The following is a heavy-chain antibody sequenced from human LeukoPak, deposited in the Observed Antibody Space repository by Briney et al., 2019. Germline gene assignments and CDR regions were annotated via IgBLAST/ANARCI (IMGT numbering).Heavy chain of an antibody. D-gene: IGHD4-17*01. J-gene: IGHJ4*02. CDR1: GFTFSSYA. V-gene: IGHV3-30-3*01. CDR3: ATRPMTTVTDDY. CDR2: ISYDGSDK. Sequence: PGGSLRLSCAASGFTFSSYAMHWVRQAPGKGLEWVAVISYDGSDKYYADSVKGRFTISRDNSKNTLYLQMNSLRAEDTAVYYCATRPMTTVTDDYWGQGTLVTVFS.